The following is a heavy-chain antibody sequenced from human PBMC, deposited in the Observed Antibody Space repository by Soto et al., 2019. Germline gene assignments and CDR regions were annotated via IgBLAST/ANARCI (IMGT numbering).Heavy chain of an antibody. CDR3: ARDRDRYFDWLVEYGMDV. Sequence: GGSLRLSCAASGFTFSSYGMHWVRQAPGKGLEWVAVIWYDGSNKYYADSVKGRFTISRDNSKNTLYLQMNSLRAEDTAVYYCARDRDRYFDWLVEYGMDVWGQGTTVTVSS. D-gene: IGHD3-9*01. J-gene: IGHJ6*02. V-gene: IGHV3-33*01. CDR2: IWYDGSNK. CDR1: GFTFSSYG.